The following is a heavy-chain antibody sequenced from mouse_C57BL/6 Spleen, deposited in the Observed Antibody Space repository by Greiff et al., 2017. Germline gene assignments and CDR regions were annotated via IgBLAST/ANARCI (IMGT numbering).Heavy chain of an antibody. CDR3: AREGYDGRDYYAMDY. V-gene: IGHV5-16*01. CDR1: GFTFSDSY. CDR2: LHYDGSST. Sequence: EVMLVASEGGFVQPGRSMTLSCPASGFTFSDSYMALVRQVPEKGLEWVANLHYDGSSTSYLASLKSRFIISRDNAKNILYLQMSSLKSEDTATYYCAREGYDGRDYYAMDYWGQGTAVTVSS. D-gene: IGHD2-2*01. J-gene: IGHJ4*01.